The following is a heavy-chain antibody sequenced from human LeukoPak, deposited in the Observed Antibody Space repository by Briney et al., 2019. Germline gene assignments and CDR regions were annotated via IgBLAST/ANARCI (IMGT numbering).Heavy chain of an antibody. CDR3: ARDWYSSSWTRPYYMDV. CDR2: ISAYNGNT. Sequence: ASVKVSCKASGYTFTSYGISWVRQAPGQGLEWMGWISAYNGNTNYAQKLQGRVTMTTDTSTSTAYMELRSLRSDDTAVYYCARDWYSSSWTRPYYMDVWGKGTTVTISS. D-gene: IGHD6-13*01. J-gene: IGHJ6*03. CDR1: GYTFTSYG. V-gene: IGHV1-18*01.